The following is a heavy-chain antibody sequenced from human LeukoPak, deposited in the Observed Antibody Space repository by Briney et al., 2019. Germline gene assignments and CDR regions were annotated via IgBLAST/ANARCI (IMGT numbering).Heavy chain of an antibody. CDR3: ARFQTSSGSFRSDY. CDR1: GYSISSGYY. CDR2: IYHSGST. V-gene: IGHV4-38-2*02. J-gene: IGHJ4*02. Sequence: PSETLSLTCTVSGYSISSGYYWGWIRQPPGKGLEWIGSIYHSGSTNYNPSLKSRVTISVDTSKNQFSLELASVTAADTALYYCARFQTSSGSFRSDYWGQGTLVTVSS. D-gene: IGHD6-19*01.